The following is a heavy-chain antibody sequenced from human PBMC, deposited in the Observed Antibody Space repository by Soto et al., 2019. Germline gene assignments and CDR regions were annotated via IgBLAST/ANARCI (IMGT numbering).Heavy chain of an antibody. V-gene: IGHV1-46*01. Sequence: QVQLVQSGAEVKKPGASVKVSCKASGYTFSDYYIHWVRQAPGHGLDWMGIINPPDGSTTYAQKFQGRVSMTSDTSTSTVYMELRSLRSEDTAIYYCARSYDSSGPAFDYWGQGTLVTVSS. D-gene: IGHD3-22*01. CDR1: GYTFSDYY. CDR3: ARSYDSSGPAFDY. CDR2: INPPDGST. J-gene: IGHJ4*02.